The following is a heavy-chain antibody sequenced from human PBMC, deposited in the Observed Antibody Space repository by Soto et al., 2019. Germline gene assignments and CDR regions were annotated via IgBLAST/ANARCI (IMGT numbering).Heavy chain of an antibody. CDR3: ASHLSGSYYYYYGMDV. CDR2: IYPGDSDT. J-gene: IGHJ6*02. CDR1: GYSFTSYW. V-gene: IGHV5-51*01. D-gene: IGHD1-26*01. Sequence: GESLKISCKGSGYSFTSYWIGWVRQMPGKGLEWMGIIYPGDSDTRYSPSFQGQVTISADKSISTAYLQWSSLKASDTAMYYGASHLSGSYYYYYGMDVWGQGTTVTVSS.